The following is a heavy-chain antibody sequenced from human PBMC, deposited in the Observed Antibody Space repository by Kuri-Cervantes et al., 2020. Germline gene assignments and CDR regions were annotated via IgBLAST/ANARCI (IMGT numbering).Heavy chain of an antibody. J-gene: IGHJ4*02. CDR2: IYYSGST. CDR3: ARDLYYFDY. Sequence: SETLSLTCTVSGGSISSYYWSWIRQPQGKGLEWIGYIYYSGSTNYNPSLKSRVTISVDTSKKQFSLKLSSVTAADTAVYYCARDLYYFDYWGQGTLVTVSS. CDR1: GGSISSYY. D-gene: IGHD2-8*01. V-gene: IGHV4-59*01.